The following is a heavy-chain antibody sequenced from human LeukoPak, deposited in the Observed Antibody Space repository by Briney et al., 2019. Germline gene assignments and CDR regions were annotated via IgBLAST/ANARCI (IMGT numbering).Heavy chain of an antibody. Sequence: SVKVSCKASGGTFSSYTVTWVRQAPGQGLEWMGGIIPILRSTNFAQKFQGRVTITADELTSSVYMEMSSLTSEDTAVYYCARGYDVGGYVPFNYWGQGTLVTVSS. D-gene: IGHD5-12*01. CDR3: ARGYDVGGYVPFNY. CDR2: IIPILRST. J-gene: IGHJ4*02. V-gene: IGHV1-69*16. CDR1: GGTFSSYT.